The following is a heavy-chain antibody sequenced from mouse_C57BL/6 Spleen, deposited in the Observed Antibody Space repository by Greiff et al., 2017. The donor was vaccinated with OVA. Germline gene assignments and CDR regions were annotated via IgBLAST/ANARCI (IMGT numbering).Heavy chain of an antibody. Sequence: VMLVESGAELVKPGASVKISCKASGYAFSSYWMNWVKQRPGKGLEWIGQIYPGDGDTNYNGKFKGKATLTADKSSSTAYMQLSSLTSEDSAVYFCARPYSNQYYYAMDYWGQGTSVTVSS. CDR3: ARPYSNQYYYAMDY. D-gene: IGHD2-5*01. V-gene: IGHV1-80*01. J-gene: IGHJ4*01. CDR2: IYPGDGDT. CDR1: GYAFSSYW.